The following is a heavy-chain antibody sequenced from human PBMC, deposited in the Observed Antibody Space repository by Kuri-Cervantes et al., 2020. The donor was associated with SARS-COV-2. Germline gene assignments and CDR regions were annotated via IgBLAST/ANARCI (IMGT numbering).Heavy chain of an antibody. Sequence: GGSLRLSCAASGFTFSSYAMHWVRQAPGKGLEWVAVISYDGSNKYYADSVKGRFTISRDNSKNTLYLQMNSLRAEDTAVYYSAKGGYSYGYAGHFDYWGQGTLVTVSS. J-gene: IGHJ4*02. CDR1: GFTFSSYA. CDR3: AKGGYSYGYAGHFDY. CDR2: ISYDGSNK. D-gene: IGHD5-18*01. V-gene: IGHV3-30*04.